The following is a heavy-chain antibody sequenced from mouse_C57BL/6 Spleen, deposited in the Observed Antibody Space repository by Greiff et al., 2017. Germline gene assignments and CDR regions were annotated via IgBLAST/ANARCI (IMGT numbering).Heavy chain of an antibody. D-gene: IGHD2-5*01. CDR3: ARDSNYPGY. V-gene: IGHV1-81*01. CDR1: GYTFTSYG. CDR2: IYPRSGNT. Sequence: QVQLQQSGAELARPGASVKLSCKASGYTFTSYGISWVKQRTGQGLEWIGEIYPRSGNTYYNEKFKGKATLTADKSSSTAYMELRSLTSEDSAVYFCARDSNYPGYWGQVATLTVSS. J-gene: IGHJ2*01.